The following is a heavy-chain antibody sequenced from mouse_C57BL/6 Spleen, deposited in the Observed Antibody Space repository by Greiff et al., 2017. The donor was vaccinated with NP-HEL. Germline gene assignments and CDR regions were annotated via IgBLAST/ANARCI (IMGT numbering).Heavy chain of an antibody. CDR2: INPYNGGT. D-gene: IGHD1-1*01. V-gene: IGHV1-19*01. J-gene: IGHJ2*01. CDR3: AATVVPRDFDY. Sequence: VQLQQSGPVLVKPGASVKMSCKASGYTFTDYYMNWVKQSHGKSLEWIGVINPYNGGTSYNQKFKGKATLTVDKSSSTAYMELNSLTSEDSAVYYCAATVVPRDFDYWGQGTTLTVSS. CDR1: GYTFTDYY.